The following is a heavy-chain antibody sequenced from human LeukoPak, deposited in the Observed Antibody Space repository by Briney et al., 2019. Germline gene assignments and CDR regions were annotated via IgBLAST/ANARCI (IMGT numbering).Heavy chain of an antibody. CDR2: ISYDGSNK. Sequence: GGSLRLSCAASGFTFSSYGMHWVRQAPGKGLEWVAVISYDGSNKYYADSVRGRLIISRDNSKNTLYLQMNSLRVEDTAVYYCAKDRGYSDTSGFLDYWGQGTLVTASS. CDR1: GFTFSSYG. V-gene: IGHV3-30*18. D-gene: IGHD3-22*01. J-gene: IGHJ4*02. CDR3: AKDRGYSDTSGFLDY.